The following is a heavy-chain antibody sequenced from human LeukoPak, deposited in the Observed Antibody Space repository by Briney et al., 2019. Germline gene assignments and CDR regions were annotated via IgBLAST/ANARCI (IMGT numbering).Heavy chain of an antibody. D-gene: IGHD3-3*01. Sequence: PGGSLRLSCAASGFTFSSYGMHWVRQAPGKGLEWVAVIWYDGSNKYYADSVKGRFTISRDNSKNTLNLQMNSLRAEDTAVYYCARDFTSGAFDIWGQGTMVTVSS. V-gene: IGHV3-33*01. CDR2: IWYDGSNK. J-gene: IGHJ3*02. CDR3: ARDFTSGAFDI. CDR1: GFTFSSYG.